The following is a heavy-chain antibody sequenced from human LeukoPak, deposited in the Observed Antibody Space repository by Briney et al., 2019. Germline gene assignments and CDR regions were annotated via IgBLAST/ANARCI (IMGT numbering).Heavy chain of an antibody. J-gene: IGHJ4*02. CDR1: GFTFSSYG. Sequence: GGSLRLSCAASGFTFSSYGMSWVRQAPGKGLEWASAISGSGGSTYYADSVKGRFTISRDNSKNTLYLQMNSLRAEDTAVYYCAKSRWLVQYYFDYWGQGTLVTVSS. CDR2: ISGSGGST. V-gene: IGHV3-23*01. CDR3: AKSRWLVQYYFDY. D-gene: IGHD6-19*01.